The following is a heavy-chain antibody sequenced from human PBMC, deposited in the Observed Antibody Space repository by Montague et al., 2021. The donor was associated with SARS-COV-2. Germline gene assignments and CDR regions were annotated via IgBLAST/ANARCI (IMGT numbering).Heavy chain of an antibody. CDR2: ITSYGGGT. CDR1: GFTFSTYV. Sequence: SLRLSCAASGFTFSTYVMSWVRQAQGGGLEWVAGITSYGGGTYYARSVRGRFTISRDNSNKTLFLQMNSLRVDDTAVYYCARGGYLQSIDYWGPGILVTVSS. CDR3: ARGGYLQSIDY. J-gene: IGHJ4*02. V-gene: IGHV3-23*01. D-gene: IGHD3-10*01.